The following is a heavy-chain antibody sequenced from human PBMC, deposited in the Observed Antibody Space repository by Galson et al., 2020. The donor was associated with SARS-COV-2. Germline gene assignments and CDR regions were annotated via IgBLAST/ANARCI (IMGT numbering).Heavy chain of an antibody. CDR3: ARDGQSSSGWAFDY. CDR1: GFTFDGHA. D-gene: IGHD6-19*01. CDR2: IWYDGSNK. J-gene: IGHJ4*01. Sequence: SLRLSCAASGFTFDGHAMHWVRQAPGKGLEWVAQIWYDGSNKYYEGSVKGRFTISRDDSENTLYLQMNNLRVEDTAVYYCARDGQSSSGWAFDYWGHGTLVTVSS. V-gene: IGHV3-33*01.